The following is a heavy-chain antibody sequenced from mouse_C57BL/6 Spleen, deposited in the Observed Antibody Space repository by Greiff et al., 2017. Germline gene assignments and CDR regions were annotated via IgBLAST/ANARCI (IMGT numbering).Heavy chain of an antibody. V-gene: IGHV5-6*01. Sequence: EVLLVESGGDLVKPGGSLKLSCAASGFTFSSYGMSWVRQTPDKRLEWVATISSGGSYTYYPDSVKGRFTISRDNAKNTLYLQMSSLKSEDTAMYYGARHDDYGTEFGGRGHGTTVT. D-gene: IGHD2-4*01. J-gene: IGHJ2*01. CDR1: GFTFSSYG. CDR2: ISSGGSYT. CDR3: ARHDDYGTEFGG.